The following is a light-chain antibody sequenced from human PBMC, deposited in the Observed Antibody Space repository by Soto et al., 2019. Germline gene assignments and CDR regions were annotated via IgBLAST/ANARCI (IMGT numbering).Light chain of an antibody. CDR1: NSNIGTNQ. J-gene: IGLJ2*01. V-gene: IGLV1-44*01. CDR3: VAGDDSLNCPGV. CDR2: GNN. Sequence: QSALTQPPSASGSPGQRVAISCSGGNSNIGTNQGNWYQQLPGTAPKLLIYGNNQRPSGVPDRFSGFRSGTSASLDISGLQSEDEADYYCVAGDDSLNCPGVFGGGTK.